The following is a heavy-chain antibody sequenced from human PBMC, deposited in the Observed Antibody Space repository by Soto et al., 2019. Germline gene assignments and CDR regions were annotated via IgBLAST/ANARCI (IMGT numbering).Heavy chain of an antibody. V-gene: IGHV4-30-4*01. CDR2: IYYSGST. J-gene: IGHJ4*02. D-gene: IGHD4-17*01. CDR3: ARETPHDYGDQHFDY. Sequence: SETLSLTCTVSGGSISSGDYYWSWIRQPPGKGLEWIGYIYYSGSTYYNPSLKSRVTISVDTSKNQFSLKLSSVTAADTAVYYCARETPHDYGDQHFDYWGQGXLVTVSS. CDR1: GGSISSGDYY.